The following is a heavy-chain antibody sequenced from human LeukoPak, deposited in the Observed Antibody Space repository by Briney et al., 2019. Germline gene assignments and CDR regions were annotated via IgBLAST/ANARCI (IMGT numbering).Heavy chain of an antibody. CDR1: GYSISTGYY. CDR2: LYTSGST. D-gene: IGHD3-10*01. V-gene: IGHV4-38-2*02. Sequence: SETLSLTCTVSGYSISTGYYWDWIRQPPGKGLEWIGRLYTSGSTNYNPSLKSRVTISLDTSRNQFSLKLNSVTAADTAVYYCAKSNGYGLVDIWGQGTMVTVSS. CDR3: AKSNGYGLVDI. J-gene: IGHJ3*02.